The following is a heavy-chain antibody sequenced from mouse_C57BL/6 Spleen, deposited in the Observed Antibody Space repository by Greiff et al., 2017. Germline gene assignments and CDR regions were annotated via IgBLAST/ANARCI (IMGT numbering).Heavy chain of an antibody. D-gene: IGHD1-1*01. CDR1: GYTFTTYP. CDR2: FHPYNDDT. V-gene: IGHV1-47*01. J-gene: IGHJ2*01. Sequence: QVQLQQSGAELVKPGASVKMSCKASGYTFTTYPTERMKQNHGKSLERIGNFHPYNDDTTYNEKFTGKATLTVEKSSSTVYLELSRLTSDDSAVYYCAVTTVVATPLDYWSDGPALAVST. CDR3: AVTTVVATPLDY.